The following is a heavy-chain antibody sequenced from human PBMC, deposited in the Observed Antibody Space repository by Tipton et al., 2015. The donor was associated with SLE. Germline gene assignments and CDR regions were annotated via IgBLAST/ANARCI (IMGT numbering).Heavy chain of an antibody. CDR2: ISYDGGNA. CDR1: GFTFSNYA. J-gene: IGHJ6*03. V-gene: IGHV3-30*04. Sequence: SLRLSCAASGFTFSNYALHWVRQAPGKGLEWVAVISYDGGNAYYADSVKGRFTISRDRSKNTLYLQMNSLRAEDTAVYFCARARVRGVVYYYYYMDVWGKGTTVTVSS. D-gene: IGHD3-10*01. CDR3: ARARVRGVVYYYYYMDV.